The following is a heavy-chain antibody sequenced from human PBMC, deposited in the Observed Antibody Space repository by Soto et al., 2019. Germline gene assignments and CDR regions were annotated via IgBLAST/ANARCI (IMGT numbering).Heavy chain of an antibody. V-gene: IGHV3-30*02. Sequence: PGGSLRLSCTAFGFTFSYHDMHWVRQAPGKGLEWLAAIRNDGTVRNYADAAKGRFTISRDNSKSTLYLDVNNLRPEDTAVYYCATKKIDDFDYWGQGTLVTVSS. CDR3: ATKKIDDFDY. CDR2: IRNDGTVR. CDR1: GFTFSYHD. J-gene: IGHJ4*02.